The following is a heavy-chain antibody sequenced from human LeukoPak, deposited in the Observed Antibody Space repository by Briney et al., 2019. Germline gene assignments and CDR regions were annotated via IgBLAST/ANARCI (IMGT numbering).Heavy chain of an antibody. V-gene: IGHV3-30*18. CDR2: ISYDGGKK. J-gene: IGHJ3*02. CDR3: AKGKQQWWTFDALDI. CDR1: GFTFSNAW. D-gene: IGHD2-8*01. Sequence: GGSLRLSCAASGFTFSNAWMSWVRQAPGKGLEWVALISYDGGKKYYADSVKGRFTISRDNSKNTLYVQINSLKPDDTAVYYCAKGKQQWWTFDALDIWGQGTTVTVPS.